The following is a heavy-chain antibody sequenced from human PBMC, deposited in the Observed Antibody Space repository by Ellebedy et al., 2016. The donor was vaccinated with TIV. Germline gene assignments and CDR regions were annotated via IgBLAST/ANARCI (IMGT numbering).Heavy chain of an antibody. CDR3: AREDAMGGIYFDY. J-gene: IGHJ4*02. D-gene: IGHD1-1*01. CDR2: LFSGGSA. Sequence: MPSETLSLTCTVSGASISRNTYYWGWIRQPPGKDLEWIGRLFSGGSAYYNPSLKSRVTISIDTAMNQFSLTLSSVTAADTGVYYCAREDAMGGIYFDYWGQGILVTVSS. CDR1: GASISRNTYY. V-gene: IGHV4-39*07.